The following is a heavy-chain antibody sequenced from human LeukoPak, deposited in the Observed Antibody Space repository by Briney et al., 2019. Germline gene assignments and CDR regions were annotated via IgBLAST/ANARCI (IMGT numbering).Heavy chain of an antibody. CDR3: ARGDAYYDSSGYYPSDY. CDR2: ISAYNGNT. CDR1: GYTFTSYG. D-gene: IGHD3-22*01. V-gene: IGHV1-18*01. Sequence: ASVKVSCKASGYTFTSYGISWVRQAPGQGLEWMGWISAYNGNTNYAQKLQGRVTMTTDTSTSTAYMELRSLRSDDTAVYYCARGDAYYDSSGYYPSDYWGQGTLVTVSS. J-gene: IGHJ4*02.